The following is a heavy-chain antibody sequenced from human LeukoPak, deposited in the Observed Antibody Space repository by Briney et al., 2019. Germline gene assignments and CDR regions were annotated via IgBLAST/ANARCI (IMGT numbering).Heavy chain of an antibody. J-gene: IGHJ6*02. D-gene: IGHD3-3*01. Sequence: GGSLRLSCAASGFTVSSNYMSWVRQAPGKGLEWVSVIYSGGSTYYADSVKGRFTISRDNSKNTLYLQMNSLRAEDTAVYYCARGKGHYDFWSVYSWGMDVWGQGTTVTVSS. V-gene: IGHV3-66*01. CDR1: GFTVSSNY. CDR3: ARGKGHYDFWSVYSWGMDV. CDR2: IYSGGST.